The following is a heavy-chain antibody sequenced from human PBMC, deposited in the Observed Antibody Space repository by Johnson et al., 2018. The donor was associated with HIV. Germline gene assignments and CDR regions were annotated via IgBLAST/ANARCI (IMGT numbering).Heavy chain of an antibody. CDR2: IYSGGST. J-gene: IGHJ3*02. Sequence: EQLVESGGGLVQPGGSLRLSCAASGFTVSSNYMSWVRQAPGKGLEWVSVIYSGGSTYYAASVKDRFTISRDNSKNTLYLQMNSLRAEDTAVYYCASPSGSSRLAFDIWGQGTMVTVSS. V-gene: IGHV3-66*02. CDR3: ASPSGSSRLAFDI. D-gene: IGHD1-26*01. CDR1: GFTVSSNY.